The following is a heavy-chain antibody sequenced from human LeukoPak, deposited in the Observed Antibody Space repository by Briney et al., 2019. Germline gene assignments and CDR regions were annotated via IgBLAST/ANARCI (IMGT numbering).Heavy chain of an antibody. Sequence: SQTLSLTCTVSGGSISSGGYYWSWIRQPPGKGLEWIGYIYHSGSTYYNPSLKSRVTISVDRSKNQFSLKLSSVTAADTAVYYCARDPNQDKFDYWGQGTLVTVSS. V-gene: IGHV4-30-2*01. J-gene: IGHJ4*02. CDR1: GGSISSGGYY. CDR2: IYHSGST. CDR3: ARDPNQDKFDY.